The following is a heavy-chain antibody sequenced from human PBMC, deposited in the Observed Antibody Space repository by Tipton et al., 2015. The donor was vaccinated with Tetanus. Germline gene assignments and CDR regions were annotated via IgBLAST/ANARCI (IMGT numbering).Heavy chain of an antibody. Sequence: SLRLSCEGSGFTFSSYSMNWVRQAPGKGLEWISYIGSFSRTINYADSVKGRFTISRDNAKNSLLLQMNSLRDEDTAVYYCARGLCTSSSCPKHYFDYWGQGTLVTVSS. D-gene: IGHD2-2*01. J-gene: IGHJ4*02. CDR1: GFTFSSYS. CDR2: IGSFSRTI. CDR3: ARGLCTSSSCPKHYFDY. V-gene: IGHV3-48*02.